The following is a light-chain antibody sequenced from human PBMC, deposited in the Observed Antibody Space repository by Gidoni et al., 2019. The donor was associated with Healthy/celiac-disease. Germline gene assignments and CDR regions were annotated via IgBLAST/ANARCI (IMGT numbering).Light chain of an antibody. CDR3: QQDYSTPLT. CDR1: PSVLYSSNNKNY. J-gene: IGKJ4*01. CDR2: WAS. V-gene: IGKV4-1*01. Sequence: DIVMTQSPDSLAVSLGERATINCKSSPSVLYSSNNKNYLAWYQPKPGQPPKLLIYWASPRESGVPDRFSGSGSGTDFTLTISSLQAEDVAVYYCQQDYSTPLTFGGGTKVEIK.